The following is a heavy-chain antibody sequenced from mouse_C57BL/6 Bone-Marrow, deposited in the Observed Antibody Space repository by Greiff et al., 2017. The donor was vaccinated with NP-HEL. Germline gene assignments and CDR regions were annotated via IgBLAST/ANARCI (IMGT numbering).Heavy chain of an antibody. D-gene: IGHD4-1*01. CDR1: GYTFTDYY. J-gene: IGHJ2*01. Sequence: VQLKQSGPVLVKPGASVKMSCKASGYTFTDYYMNWVKQSHGKSLEWIGVINPYNGGTSYNQKFKGKATLTVDKSSSTAYMELNSLTSEDSAVYYCARSGNWEDYWGQGTTLTVSS. V-gene: IGHV1-19*01. CDR2: INPYNGGT. CDR3: ARSGNWEDY.